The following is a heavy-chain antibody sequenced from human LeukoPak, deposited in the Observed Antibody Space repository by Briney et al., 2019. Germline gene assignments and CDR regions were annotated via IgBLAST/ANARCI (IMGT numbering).Heavy chain of an antibody. Sequence: GGSLRLSCAASGFTFNNHALHWVRQAPGKGLEWLSLISYDGDNSYYADSVKGRFTISRDNAKKSLYLEMNNLRAEDTAVYYCATDGAGFDTWGQGVLVTVSS. CDR2: ISYDGDNS. CDR3: ATDGAGFDT. J-gene: IGHJ5*02. V-gene: IGHV3-30*04. CDR1: GFTFNNHA.